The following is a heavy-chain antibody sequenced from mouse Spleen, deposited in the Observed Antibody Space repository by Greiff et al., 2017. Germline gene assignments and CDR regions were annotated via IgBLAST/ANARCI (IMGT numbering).Heavy chain of an antibody. V-gene: IGHV1-50*01. CDR3: ARRDVGYAMDY. D-gene: IGHD3-3*01. J-gene: IGHJ4*01. Sequence: VQLQQPGAELVKPGASVKLSCKASGYTFTSYWMQWVKQRPGQGLEWIGEIDPSDSYTNYNQKFKGKATLTVDTSSSTAYMQLSSLTSEDSAVYYCARRDVGYAMDYWGQGTSVTVSS. CDR2: IDPSDSYT. CDR1: GYTFTSYW.